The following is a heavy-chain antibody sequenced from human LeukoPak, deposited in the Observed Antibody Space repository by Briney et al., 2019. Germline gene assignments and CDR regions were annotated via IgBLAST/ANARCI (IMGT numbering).Heavy chain of an antibody. CDR3: ARDWDIVNADY. D-gene: IGHD2-15*01. CDR1: GFTFSTYS. Sequence: GGSLRLSCAASGFTFSTYSMNWVRQAPGKGLEWVSCISSSSKYIYYADSVKGRFTISRDNAKSSLYLQMNSLRAEDTAVYYCARDWDIVNADYWGQGTLVTVSS. V-gene: IGHV3-21*01. CDR2: ISSSSKYI. J-gene: IGHJ4*02.